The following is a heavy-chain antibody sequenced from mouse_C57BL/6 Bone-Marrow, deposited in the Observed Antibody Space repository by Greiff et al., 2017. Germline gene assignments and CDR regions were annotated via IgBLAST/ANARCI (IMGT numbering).Heavy chain of an antibody. CDR3: ARRGDGYPGAY. V-gene: IGHV1-54*01. CDR1: GYAFTNYL. D-gene: IGHD2-3*01. J-gene: IGHJ3*01. Sequence: VQVVESGAELVRPGTSVKVSCKASGYAFTNYLIEWVKQRPGQGLEWIGVINPGSGGTNYNEKFKGKATLTADKSSSTAYMQLSSLTSEDSAVYFCARRGDGYPGAYWGQGTLVTVSA. CDR2: INPGSGGT.